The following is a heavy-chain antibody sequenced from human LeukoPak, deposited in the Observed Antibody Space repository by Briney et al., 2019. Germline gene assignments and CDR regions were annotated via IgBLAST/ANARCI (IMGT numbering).Heavy chain of an antibody. CDR1: GFTFSSYW. D-gene: IGHD3-3*01. CDR3: ARVDYSYYDFWSGYYPYHNWFDP. Sequence: PGGSLRLSCAASGFTFSSYWMHWVRQAPGKGLVWVSRINSDGSSTSYADSVKGRFTISRDNAKNTLYLQMNSLRAEDTAVYYCARVDYSYYDFWSGYYPYHNWFDPWGQGTLVTVSS. J-gene: IGHJ5*02. V-gene: IGHV3-74*01. CDR2: INSDGSST.